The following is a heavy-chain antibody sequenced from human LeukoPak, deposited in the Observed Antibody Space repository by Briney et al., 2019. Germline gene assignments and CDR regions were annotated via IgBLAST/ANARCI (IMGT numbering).Heavy chain of an antibody. CDR1: GGSFSGYY. V-gene: IGHV4-34*01. Sequence: SETLSLTCAVYGGSFSGYYWSWIRQPPGKGLEWIGEINHSGSTNYNPSLKSRVTISVDTSKNQFSLKLSSVTAADTAVYYCARGISTTLSHSRFDPWGQGTLVTVSS. CDR3: ARGISTTLSHSRFDP. J-gene: IGHJ5*02. D-gene: IGHD1-1*01. CDR2: INHSGST.